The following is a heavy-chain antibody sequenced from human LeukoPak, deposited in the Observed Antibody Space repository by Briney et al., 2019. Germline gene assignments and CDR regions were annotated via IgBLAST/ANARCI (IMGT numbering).Heavy chain of an antibody. CDR2: IRYDGSNK. CDR3: AKLVAYDIPHPFDY. Sequence: GRSLRLSCAASGFTFSSYAMHWVRQAPGKGLEWVAFIRYDGSNKYYADSVKGRFTIFRDNSKNTLYLQMNSLRAEDTAVYYCAKLVAYDIPHPFDYWGQGTLVTVSS. V-gene: IGHV3-30*02. CDR1: GFTFSSYA. J-gene: IGHJ4*02. D-gene: IGHD3-9*01.